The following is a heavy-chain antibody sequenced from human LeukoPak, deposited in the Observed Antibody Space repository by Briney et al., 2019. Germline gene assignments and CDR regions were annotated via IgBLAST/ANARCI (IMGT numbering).Heavy chain of an antibody. Sequence: GASVTVSCKASGYTFTSYYMHWVRQAPGQGLEWMGIINPSGGSTSYAQKFQGRVTMTRDTSTSTVYMELSSLRSEDTAVYYCARVSYGQLWYFDLWGRGTLVTVSS. CDR2: INPSGGST. CDR3: ARVSYGQLWYFDL. CDR1: GYTFTSYY. V-gene: IGHV1-46*01. J-gene: IGHJ2*01. D-gene: IGHD5-18*01.